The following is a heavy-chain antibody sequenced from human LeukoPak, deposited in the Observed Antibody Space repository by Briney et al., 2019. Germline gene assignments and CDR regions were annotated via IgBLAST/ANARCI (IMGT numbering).Heavy chain of an antibody. CDR1: GYSFANYW. V-gene: IGHV5-51*01. CDR2: IFPGGSDT. Sequence: GESLKISCKGSGYSFANYWIAWVRQMPGKGLEWMGIIFPGGSDTRYSPSFQGQVTISADKSLNTAYLQWRSLKASDTAIYYCARHDSTSFDYWGQGTLVTVSS. CDR3: ARHDSTSFDY. J-gene: IGHJ4*02. D-gene: IGHD2-2*01.